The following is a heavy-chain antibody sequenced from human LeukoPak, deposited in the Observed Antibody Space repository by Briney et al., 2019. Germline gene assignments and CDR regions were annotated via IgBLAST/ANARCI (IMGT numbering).Heavy chain of an antibody. CDR1: GSSFTSYW. CDR2: SYPGDSDT. V-gene: IGHV5-51*01. J-gene: IGHJ4*02. Sequence: GEPLQISCQGTGSSFTSYWIGGGRPVSGKGLEGMGISYPGDSDTVYSPSFQGQVTISADKSIRTAYLQWSSLKASDTAMYYCARTYSTGFDYWGQGTLVTVSS. CDR3: ARTYSTGFDY. D-gene: IGHD6-19*01.